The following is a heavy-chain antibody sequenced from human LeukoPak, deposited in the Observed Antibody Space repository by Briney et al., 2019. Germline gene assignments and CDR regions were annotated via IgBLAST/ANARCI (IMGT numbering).Heavy chain of an antibody. CDR3: AGGSYYYYYYMDV. J-gene: IGHJ6*03. V-gene: IGHV4-4*07. Sequence: SETLSLTCTVSGGSISSYYWSWIRQPAGKGLEWIGRIHTSGSTNYNPSLKSRVTMSGDTSKNQFSLKLSSVTVADTAVYYCAGGSYYYYYYMDVWGKGTTVTVSS. D-gene: IGHD3-16*01. CDR2: IHTSGST. CDR1: GGSISSYY.